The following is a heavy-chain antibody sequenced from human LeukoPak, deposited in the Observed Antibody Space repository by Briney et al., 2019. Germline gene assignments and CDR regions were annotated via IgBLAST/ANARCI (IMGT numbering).Heavy chain of an antibody. Sequence: PSETLSLTCTVSGGSISSYYWSWIRHPAGKGLEWIGRIYTSGSTNYNPPLKNRVPMSVDTSKNQFSLKLSSVTTADTAVYYCARDMGSYRLIDYWGQGTLVTVSS. CDR1: GGSISSYY. V-gene: IGHV4-4*07. D-gene: IGHD1-26*01. J-gene: IGHJ4*02. CDR3: ARDMGSYRLIDY. CDR2: IYTSGST.